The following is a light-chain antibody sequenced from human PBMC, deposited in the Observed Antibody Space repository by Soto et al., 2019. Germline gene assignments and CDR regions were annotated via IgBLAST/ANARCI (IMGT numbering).Light chain of an antibody. V-gene: IGKV1-33*01. CDR3: QQYDSPAQCT. J-gene: IGKJ4*01. CDR2: GAS. CDR1: QDINNC. Sequence: DIQMTQSPSSLSASVGDRVTITCQASQDINNCLNWYQQKPGTAPKLLIYGASNLETGVPSRFSGSGYGTHFTFTIPSLQPEDFATYYCQQYDSPAQCTFGGGTKVEIE.